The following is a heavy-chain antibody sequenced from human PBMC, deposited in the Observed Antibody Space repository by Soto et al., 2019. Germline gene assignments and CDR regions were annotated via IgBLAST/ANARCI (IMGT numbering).Heavy chain of an antibody. J-gene: IGHJ4*02. CDR3: AKDSGAVDTAMATFDY. CDR1: GFTFSSYG. D-gene: IGHD5-18*01. V-gene: IGHV3-30*18. Sequence: GGSLRLSCAASGFTFSSYGMHWVRQAPGKGLEWVAVISYDGSNKYYADSVKGRFTISRDNSKNTLYLQMNSLRAEDTAVYYCAKDSGAVDTAMATFDYWGQGTLVTVS. CDR2: ISYDGSNK.